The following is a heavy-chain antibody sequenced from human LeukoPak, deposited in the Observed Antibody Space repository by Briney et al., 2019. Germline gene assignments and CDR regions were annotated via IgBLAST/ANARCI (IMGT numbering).Heavy chain of an antibody. J-gene: IGHJ3*02. Sequence: GGSLRLSCAASGFTFSDYAMTWVRQAPGKGLEWASVISGSGESTNYADSVRGRFTISRDNVHNTLYLQMNSLRAEDTAVYYCAKAPPITLSAFDIWGQGTMVTVSS. CDR2: ISGSGEST. CDR1: GFTFSDYA. V-gene: IGHV3-23*01. CDR3: AKAPPITLSAFDI.